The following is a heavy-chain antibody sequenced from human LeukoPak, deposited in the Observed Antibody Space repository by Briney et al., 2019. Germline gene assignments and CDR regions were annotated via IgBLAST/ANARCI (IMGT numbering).Heavy chain of an antibody. Sequence: KTSETLSLTCTVSGGSISTYFWSWIRQPPGKGLEWIGYIYYTGSTNYNPSLKSRVTISVDTSKNQFSLKLSSVTAADTAVYYCARRGVSGSWYYFDYWGQGTLVTVSS. V-gene: IGHV4-59*01. CDR3: ARRGVSGSWYYFDY. CDR2: IYYTGST. J-gene: IGHJ4*02. D-gene: IGHD6-13*01. CDR1: GGSISTYF.